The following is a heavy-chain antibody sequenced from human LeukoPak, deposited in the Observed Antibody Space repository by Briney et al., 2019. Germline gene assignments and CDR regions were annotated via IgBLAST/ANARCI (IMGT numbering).Heavy chain of an antibody. CDR2: FNPSGDTT. J-gene: IGHJ4*02. CDR3: TRDLGYCTNGVCHTRFDY. D-gene: IGHD2-8*01. Sequence: GASVKVSCKASGYTFTIYYMHWVRQAPGQGLEWLGIFNPSGDTTSYAQKFQGRVTMTRDTSTSTFYMELSSLRSEETAVYYCTRDLGYCTNGVCHTRFDYWGQGALVTVSS. CDR1: GYTFTIYY. V-gene: IGHV1-46*01.